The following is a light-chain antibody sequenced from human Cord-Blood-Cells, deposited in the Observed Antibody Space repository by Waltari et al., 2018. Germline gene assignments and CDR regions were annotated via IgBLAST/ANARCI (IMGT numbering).Light chain of an antibody. Sequence: DIQMPQSPSSPSASVGARVTITFRESQSISSYLNWYQQKPGKAPKLLIYASSSLQLSVPSRFSGSGSGTDFTLTISSLQPEDFATYDGQQSYSTPRSFGQGTKLEIK. CDR1: QSISSY. V-gene: IGKV1-39*01. CDR2: ASS. J-gene: IGKJ2*03. CDR3: QQSYSTPRS.